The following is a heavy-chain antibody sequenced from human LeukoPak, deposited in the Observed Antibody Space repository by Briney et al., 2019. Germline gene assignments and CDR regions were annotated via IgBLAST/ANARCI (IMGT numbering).Heavy chain of an antibody. CDR2: ISSNGGRT. CDR3: VKEDYYDSSGYYLDY. V-gene: IGHV3-64D*09. J-gene: IGHJ4*02. D-gene: IGHD3-22*01. CDR1: GFTFSSYA. Sequence: GGSLRLSCSASGFTFSSYAMHWVRQAPGKGLEYVSAISSNGGRTHYADSVKGRFTISRDNSENTLYLQMSSLRAEDTAVYYCVKEDYYDSSGYYLDYWGQGTLVTVSS.